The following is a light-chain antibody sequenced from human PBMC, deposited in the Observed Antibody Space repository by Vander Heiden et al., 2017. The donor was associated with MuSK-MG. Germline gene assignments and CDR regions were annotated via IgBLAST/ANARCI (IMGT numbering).Light chain of an antibody. CDR2: DAS. CDR3: QQRSNWPLT. Sequence: EIVLPQSPATLSLSPGERATLSCRASQSVSSYLAWYQQKPGQAPRLLIYDASNRATGIPARFSGSGSGTDFTLTISSLEPEDFAVYYCQQRSNWPLTFGGGTNVEIK. V-gene: IGKV3-11*01. J-gene: IGKJ4*01. CDR1: QSVSSY.